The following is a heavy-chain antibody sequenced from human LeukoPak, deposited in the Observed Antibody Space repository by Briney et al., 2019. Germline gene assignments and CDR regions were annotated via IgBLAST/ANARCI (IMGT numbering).Heavy chain of an antibody. CDR3: AKGACISRRCYGNAFDI. Sequence: GGSLTLSCTASGFIFNNFAMRWVRQAPGQGLEWVSTITNTGARTIYADSVKGRFTISRDTSNNTPCMQMNRLRADDTALYYWAKGACISRRCYGNAFDIWGQGTAVSVSS. CDR1: GFIFNNFA. J-gene: IGHJ3*02. D-gene: IGHD2-15*01. CDR2: ITNTGART. V-gene: IGHV3-23*01.